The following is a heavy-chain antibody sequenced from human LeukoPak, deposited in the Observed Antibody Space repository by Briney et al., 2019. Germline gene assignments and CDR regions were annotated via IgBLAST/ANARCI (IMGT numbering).Heavy chain of an antibody. CDR3: AKHLGEAVFDY. Sequence: GGSLRLSCAASGFTFSNYAMSWVRQAPGKGLEWVSGLTSGGSTYYADSVKGRFTISRDISENKLYLQMNSLRGEDTAVYYCAKHLGEAVFDYWGQGTLVTVSA. D-gene: IGHD6-19*01. V-gene: IGHV3-23*01. CDR1: GFTFSNYA. J-gene: IGHJ4*02. CDR2: LTSGGST.